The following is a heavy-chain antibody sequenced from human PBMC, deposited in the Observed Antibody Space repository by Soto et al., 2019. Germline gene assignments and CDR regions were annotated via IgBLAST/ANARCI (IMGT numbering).Heavy chain of an antibody. V-gene: IGHV4-4*07. J-gene: IGHJ3*02. CDR1: GGSISSYY. CDR2: IYTSGST. Sequence: PSETLSLTCTVSGGSISSYYWSWIRQPAGKGLEWIGRIYTSGSTNYNPSLKSRVTMSVDTSKNQFSLKLSSVTAADTAVYYWASWYNWNGGHAFDIWGQGTMVTVSS. D-gene: IGHD1-20*01. CDR3: ASWYNWNGGHAFDI.